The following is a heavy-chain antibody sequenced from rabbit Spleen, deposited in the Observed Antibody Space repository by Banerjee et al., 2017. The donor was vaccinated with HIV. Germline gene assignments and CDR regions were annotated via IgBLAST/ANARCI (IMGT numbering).Heavy chain of an antibody. CDR1: GVSFSSSDY. J-gene: IGHJ4*01. D-gene: IGHD6-1*01. Sequence: QSLEESGGDLVKPGASLTLTCTASGVSFSSSDYMCWVRQAPGKGLEWIACIDAGSSGFTYFATWAKGRFTCSKTSSTTVTLQMTRLTAADTATYFCARVGGVGVYGYATLWGPGTLVTVS. CDR2: IDAGSSGFT. CDR3: ARVGGVGVYGYATL. V-gene: IGHV1S40*01.